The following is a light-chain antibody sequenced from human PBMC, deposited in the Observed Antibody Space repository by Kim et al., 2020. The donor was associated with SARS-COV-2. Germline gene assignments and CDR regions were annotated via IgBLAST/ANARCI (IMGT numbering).Light chain of an antibody. V-gene: IGKV1-5*03. CDR1: QSIGIW. CDR2: KAS. J-gene: IGKJ1*01. CDR3: QQFHSSLWT. Sequence: ATVGDRVNITCRASQSIGIWLAWYQQKPGKAPKVLVYKASSLERGVPSRFSGTGSGTEFTLTINSLQPDDFATYHCQQFHSSLWTFGQGTKVDIK.